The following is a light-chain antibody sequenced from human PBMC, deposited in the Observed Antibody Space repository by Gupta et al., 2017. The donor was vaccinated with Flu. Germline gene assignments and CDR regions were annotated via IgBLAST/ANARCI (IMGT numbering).Light chain of an antibody. CDR1: QSVSSN. Sequence: APLALSPGESATLSCRASQSVSSNLAWYQQKPGQAPRLLIYGASTRATGIPARFSGSGSGTEFTLTISSLQSEDFAVYYCQQYNNWPPYTFGQGTKLEIK. J-gene: IGKJ2*01. CDR3: QQYNNWPPYT. CDR2: GAS. V-gene: IGKV3-15*01.